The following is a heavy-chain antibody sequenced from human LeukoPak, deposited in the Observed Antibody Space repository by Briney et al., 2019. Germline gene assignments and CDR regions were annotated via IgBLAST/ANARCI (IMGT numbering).Heavy chain of an antibody. J-gene: IGHJ4*02. Sequence: GGSLRLSCAAPGFTISSSYMSWVRQAPGKGLEWVSLIYSGGNTDHADSVKGRFTISRDNSKSTLYLQMNSLRAEDTAVYYCARAYCSTTSCYPHLFDYWGQGTLVTVSS. V-gene: IGHV3-53*01. D-gene: IGHD2-2*01. CDR2: IYSGGNT. CDR3: ARAYCSTTSCYPHLFDY. CDR1: GFTISSSY.